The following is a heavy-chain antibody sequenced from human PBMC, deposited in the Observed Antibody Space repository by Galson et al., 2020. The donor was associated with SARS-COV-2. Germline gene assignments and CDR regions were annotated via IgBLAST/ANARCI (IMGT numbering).Heavy chain of an antibody. CDR1: GYSFTGYY. CDR3: ARDRISAPDDFDY. J-gene: IGHJ4*02. CDR2: VNPNTGDM. D-gene: IGHD6-13*01. V-gene: IGHV1-2*02. Sequence: ASVKVSCQASGYSFTGYYIHWVRQAPGEGLEWMGWVNPNTGDMPYKEKFQGRISMTRDTSISTAYMELSRLTSDDTAVYYCARDRISAPDDFDYWGQGTLVTVSS.